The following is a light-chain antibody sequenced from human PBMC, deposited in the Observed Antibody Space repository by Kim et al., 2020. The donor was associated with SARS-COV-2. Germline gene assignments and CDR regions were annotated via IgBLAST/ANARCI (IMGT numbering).Light chain of an antibody. J-gene: IGKJ2*01. CDR1: QSVSINH. CDR3: QQFASSGYT. V-gene: IGKV3-20*01. Sequence: EIVLTQSPGTLSLSPGERATLSCRASQSVSINHLAWYHQKPGQAPRLLISGASTRATGIPDRFSGSGSGTDFTLTISRLEKEDFGVYFCQQFASSGYTFGQGTELEI. CDR2: GAS.